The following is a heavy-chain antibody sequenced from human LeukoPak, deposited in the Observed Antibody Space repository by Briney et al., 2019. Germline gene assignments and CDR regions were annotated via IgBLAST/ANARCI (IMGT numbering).Heavy chain of an antibody. CDR2: ISPGDSDT. J-gene: IGHJ5*02. V-gene: IGHV5-51*01. CDR3: ARLGYYDILTGYFSNWFDP. D-gene: IGHD3-9*01. CDR1: GYSFTNYW. Sequence: GESLKISCKGSGYSFTNYWIAWVRQMPGKGLEWMGIISPGDSDTKYSPSFQGQVTISADKSIRTAYLQWSSLKASDTAMYYCARLGYYDILTGYFSNWFDPWGQGTLVTISS.